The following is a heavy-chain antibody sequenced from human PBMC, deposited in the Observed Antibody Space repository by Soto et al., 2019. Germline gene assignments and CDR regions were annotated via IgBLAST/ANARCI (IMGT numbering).Heavy chain of an antibody. D-gene: IGHD6-13*01. CDR3: ARVLSLGSTWYFDY. V-gene: IGHV4-38-2*02. J-gene: IGHJ4*02. CDR1: ASSITDASY. Sequence: PSETLSLTCTVSASSITDASYWGWNRQPPGKGLEWIGSSHHGGGTYYNPSLKSRVTISVDTSKNQLSLKLTSVAAADAAVYYCARVLSLGSTWYFDYWGQGTQVTVSS. CDR2: SHHGGGT.